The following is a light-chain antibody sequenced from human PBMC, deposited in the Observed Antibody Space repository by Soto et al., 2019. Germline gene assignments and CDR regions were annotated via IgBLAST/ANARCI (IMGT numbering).Light chain of an antibody. J-gene: IGKJ3*01. CDR3: QQDNHRPA. V-gene: IGKV3-15*01. CDR1: QSVNSN. CDR2: GAS. Sequence: EIVMTQSPATLSVSPEERATLSCRASQSVNSNLAWYQQKPGQAPRLLIYGASTRATGIPARFSGSGSGTEFTLTISTLQSEDFEAYYCQQDNHRPAFGPVTNVDI.